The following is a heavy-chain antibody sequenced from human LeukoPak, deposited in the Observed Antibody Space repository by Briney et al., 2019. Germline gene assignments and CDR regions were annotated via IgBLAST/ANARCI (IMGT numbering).Heavy chain of an antibody. CDR2: IYSGGST. Sequence: GGSLRLSCAASGFTVSSNYMSWVRQAPGKGLEWVSVIYSGGSTYYADSVKGRFTISRDNSKNTLYLQMNSLRAEDTAVYYCARDPVSGNSVDGYWGQGTLVTVSS. V-gene: IGHV3-66*01. CDR1: GFTVSSNY. D-gene: IGHD2-21*02. CDR3: ARDPVSGNSVDGY. J-gene: IGHJ4*02.